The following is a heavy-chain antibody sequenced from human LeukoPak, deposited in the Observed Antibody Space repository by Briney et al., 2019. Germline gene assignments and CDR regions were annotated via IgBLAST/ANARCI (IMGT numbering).Heavy chain of an antibody. V-gene: IGHV3-11*04. J-gene: IGHJ4*02. D-gene: IGHD3-10*01. Sequence: GGSLRLSCAASGFTFSDYYMSWIRQAPGKGLEWVSYISRGGSTTYYADSVKGRFTISRDNAKNSLYLQMNSLRAEDTAVYYCARGGPYGSGSYYNPPPPFDYWGQGTLVTVSS. CDR3: ARGGPYGSGSYYNPPPPFDY. CDR1: GFTFSDYY. CDR2: ISRGGSTT.